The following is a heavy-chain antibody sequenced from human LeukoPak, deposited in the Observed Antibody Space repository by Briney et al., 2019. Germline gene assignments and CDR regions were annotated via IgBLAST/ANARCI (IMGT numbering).Heavy chain of an antibody. CDR2: INNGDTT. V-gene: IGHV3-66*01. CDR3: TRSTAWSRWDY. CDR1: GFTDNTNH. D-gene: IGHD1-1*01. Sequence: GGSLRLSCAASGFTDNTNHMSWVRQAPGKGLEWVSIINNGDTTYYADSVKGRFTISRDDSKNTLYLQVYSLRVEDTAVYYCTRSTAWSRWDYWGPGTLVTVSS. J-gene: IGHJ4*02.